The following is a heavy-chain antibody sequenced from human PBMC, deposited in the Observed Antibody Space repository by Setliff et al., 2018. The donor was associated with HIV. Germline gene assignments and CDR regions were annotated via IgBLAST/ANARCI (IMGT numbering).Heavy chain of an antibody. Sequence: SVKVSCKAYGGTFTTITWVRQAPGQGLEWMGGVIPMYNTETYAQKFQDRITITTDESTSTSYMELRSLRSEDTAIYYCARGNIGDSGSSFGNWFDPWGQGTLVTVSS. CDR1: GGTFTT. V-gene: IGHV1-69*05. CDR2: VIPMYNTE. CDR3: ARGNIGDSGSSFGNWFDP. D-gene: IGHD1-26*01. J-gene: IGHJ5*02.